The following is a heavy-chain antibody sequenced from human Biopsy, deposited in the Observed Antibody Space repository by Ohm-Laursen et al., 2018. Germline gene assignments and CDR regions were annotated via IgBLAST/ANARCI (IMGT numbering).Heavy chain of an antibody. J-gene: IGHJ3*02. D-gene: IGHD1-26*01. Sequence: SETLSPTCSVSGGSMTGYEWSWIRLAPGTGLEWIGYIYYSGGTKYNPSLASRVTFSVDMSKSQFSLKLYSVTAADAAVYYCARVEAGTYDALDIWGQGTLVAVSA. CDR2: IYYSGGT. CDR3: ARVEAGTYDALDI. V-gene: IGHV4-59*01. CDR1: GGSMTGYE.